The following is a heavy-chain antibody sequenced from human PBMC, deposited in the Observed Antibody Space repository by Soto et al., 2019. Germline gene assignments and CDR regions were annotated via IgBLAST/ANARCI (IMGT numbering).Heavy chain of an antibody. J-gene: IGHJ4*02. Sequence: QVQLQQWGAGLLKPSETLSLTCAVYGGSFSGYYWSWIRQPPGKGLEWIGEINHSGSTNYNPSLTSRVTLSVDTSKNQFSLKLSSVTAADTAVYYCARGRARRDFDYWGQGTLVTVSS. CDR1: GGSFSGYY. CDR2: INHSGST. CDR3: ARGRARRDFDY. V-gene: IGHV4-34*01.